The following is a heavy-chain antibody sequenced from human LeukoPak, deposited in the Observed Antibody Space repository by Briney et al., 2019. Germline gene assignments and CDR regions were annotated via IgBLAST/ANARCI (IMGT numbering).Heavy chain of an antibody. CDR1: GYSISSSNY. V-gene: IGHV4-28*05. CDR2: IYYSGSI. J-gene: IGHJ3*02. Sequence: SDTLSLTCAVSGYSISSSNYWGWIRQPPGKGLEWIGHIYYSGSIYYNPSLKSRVTMSVDTSKNQFSLKLSSVTAVDTAVYYCARKASTGPTKAAFDIWGQGTMVTVSS. D-gene: IGHD5/OR15-5a*01. CDR3: ARKASTGPTKAAFDI.